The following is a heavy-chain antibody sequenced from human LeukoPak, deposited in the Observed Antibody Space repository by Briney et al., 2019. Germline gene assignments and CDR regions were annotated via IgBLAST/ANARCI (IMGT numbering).Heavy chain of an antibody. Sequence: GRSLRLSCAASGFTFDDYAMHWVRQAPGKGLEWVSGISWNSGSIGYADSVKGRFTISRDNAKNSLYLQMNSPRAEDTALYYCAKGPLRYFDWFDYWGQGTLVTVSS. D-gene: IGHD3-9*01. J-gene: IGHJ4*02. V-gene: IGHV3-9*01. CDR2: ISWNSGSI. CDR3: AKGPLRYFDWFDY. CDR1: GFTFDDYA.